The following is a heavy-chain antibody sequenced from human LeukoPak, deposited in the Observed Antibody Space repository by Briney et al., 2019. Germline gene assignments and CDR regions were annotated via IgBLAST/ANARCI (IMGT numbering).Heavy chain of an antibody. CDR2: VIGSAAKT. CDR3: AKYTSGTSYRGLDQ. CDR1: GRXVSSYA. Sequence: PGGSLTLSCVASGRXVSSYAISWVRQAPGKGLEWVSTVIGSAAKTYYADSVKGRFTISRDDSKNTVYLQMNSLRAEDTAVYSCAKYTSGTSYRGLDQWGHGTLVTVSS. D-gene: IGHD3-10*01. J-gene: IGHJ4*01. V-gene: IGHV3-23*01.